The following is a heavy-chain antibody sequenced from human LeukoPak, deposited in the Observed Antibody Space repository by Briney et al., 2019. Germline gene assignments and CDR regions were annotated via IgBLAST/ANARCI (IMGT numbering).Heavy chain of an antibody. CDR3: ARLIDSGWHHPGYFDY. Sequence: SETLSLTCAVYGGSFSGYYWSWIRQPPGKGLEWIGEINHSGSTNYNPSLKSRVTISVDTSKNQFSVKLSSVTAADTAVYYCARLIDSGWHHPGYFDYWGQGTLVTVSS. CDR2: INHSGST. D-gene: IGHD6-19*01. CDR1: GGSFSGYY. V-gene: IGHV4-34*01. J-gene: IGHJ4*02.